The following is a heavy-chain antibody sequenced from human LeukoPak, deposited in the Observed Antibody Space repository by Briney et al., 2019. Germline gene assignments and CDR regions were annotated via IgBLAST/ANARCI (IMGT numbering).Heavy chain of an antibody. J-gene: IGHJ4*02. CDR2: ITNNFHI. V-gene: IGHV3-21*01. Sequence: GGSLRLSCAASGFTFSSYTMNWVRQAPGKGLEWVSSITNNFHIYYADSLKSRFTISRDNSKKSLYLQMNSLRADDTAVYYCAKDRRGYSYGLIFDYWGQGTLVTVSS. CDR3: AKDRRGYSYGLIFDY. D-gene: IGHD5-18*01. CDR1: GFTFSSYT.